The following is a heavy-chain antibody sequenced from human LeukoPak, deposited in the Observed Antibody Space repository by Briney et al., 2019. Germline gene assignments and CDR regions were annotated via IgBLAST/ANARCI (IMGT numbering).Heavy chain of an antibody. D-gene: IGHD1/OR15-1a*01. V-gene: IGHV1-46*01. J-gene: IGHJ4*02. CDR1: GYTFTSYY. CDR2: INPSGGNT. Sequence: ASVKVSCKASGYTFTSYYLHWVRQAPGQGLVWMGIINPSGGNTKYAQKFQGRVTMTRDTSTSTVYMELSSLRSEDTAVYFCARDRKWNSPDYFDYWGQGTLVTVSS. CDR3: ARDRKWNSPDYFDY.